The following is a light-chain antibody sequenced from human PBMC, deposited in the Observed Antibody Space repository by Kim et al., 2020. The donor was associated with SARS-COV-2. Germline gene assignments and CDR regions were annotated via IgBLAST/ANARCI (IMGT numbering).Light chain of an antibody. J-gene: IGKJ4*01. CDR3: QQSYSTLWLS. V-gene: IGKV1-5*03. Sequence: DIQMTQSPSTLSASVGDRVTITCRASQSITRWLAWYQQKPGKAPKVLIYKASILESGVPSRFSATGSATEFTLTISSLQPEDFATYYCQQSYSTLWLSFGGGTKVDIK. CDR2: KAS. CDR1: QSITRW.